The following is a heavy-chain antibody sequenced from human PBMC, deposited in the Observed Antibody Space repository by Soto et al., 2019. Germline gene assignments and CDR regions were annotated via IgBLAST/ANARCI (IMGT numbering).Heavy chain of an antibody. CDR1: GFTFSNYW. Sequence: EVQLVESGGGLVQPGGSRRLSCTASGFTFSNYWMSWVRQAPVEGLEWVANMNQDGSERYYVDSVKGRFTISRDNAKNSLYLQVSSLRAEDTAIYYCTRDRSGTMLFWGHGTLVTLSS. J-gene: IGHJ4*01. D-gene: IGHD1-7*01. V-gene: IGHV3-7*01. CDR2: MNQDGSER. CDR3: TRDRSGTMLF.